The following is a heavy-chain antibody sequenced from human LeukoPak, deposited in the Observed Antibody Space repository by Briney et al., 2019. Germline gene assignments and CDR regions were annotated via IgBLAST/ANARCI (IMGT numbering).Heavy chain of an antibody. V-gene: IGHV3-66*02. CDR2: IYSGGST. CDR3: ARPYYGLHQGFDP. J-gene: IGHJ5*02. Sequence: GGSLRLSCAASGFTVSSNYMSWVRQAPGKGLEWVSVIYSGGSTYYADSVKGRFTISRDNSKNTLYLQMNSLRAEDTAVYYCARPYYGLHQGFDPWGQGTLVTVSS. CDR1: GFTVSSNY. D-gene: IGHD3-10*01.